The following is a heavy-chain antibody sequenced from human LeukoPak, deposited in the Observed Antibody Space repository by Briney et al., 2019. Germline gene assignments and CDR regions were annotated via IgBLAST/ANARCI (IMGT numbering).Heavy chain of an antibody. Sequence: PGGSLRLSCAASGFTFSSYSMNWVRQAPGKGLEWVSYISSSSSTIYYADSVKGRFTISRDNAKNSLYLQMNSLRDEDTAVYYCARGLADIVVVVAAIDWVSFDYWGQGTLVTVSS. V-gene: IGHV3-48*02. CDR2: ISSSSSTI. J-gene: IGHJ4*02. D-gene: IGHD2-15*01. CDR3: ARGLADIVVVVAAIDWVSFDY. CDR1: GFTFSSYS.